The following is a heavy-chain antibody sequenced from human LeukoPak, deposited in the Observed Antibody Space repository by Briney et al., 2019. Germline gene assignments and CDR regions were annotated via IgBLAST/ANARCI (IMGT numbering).Heavy chain of an antibody. V-gene: IGHV5-51*01. CDR1: GYSFTTYL. Sequence: GESLKISCKGSGYSFTTYLIGWVRQMPGKGLEWMGIIYPGDSDARYSPSFQGQVTISADKSISTAYLQWRSLKASDTAMYYCARLLRNIAAAVYYFDYWGQGTLVTVSS. J-gene: IGHJ4*02. D-gene: IGHD6-13*01. CDR3: ARLLRNIAAAVYYFDY. CDR2: IYPGDSDA.